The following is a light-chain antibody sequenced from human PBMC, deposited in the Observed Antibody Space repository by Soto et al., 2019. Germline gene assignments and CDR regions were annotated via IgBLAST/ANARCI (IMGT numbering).Light chain of an antibody. CDR2: DAS. Sequence: IQMTQSPSSLSASVGDSVTIPCRASQRVXSYLNWCQRKPGTAPNLRXVDASSMESGGPSRFSGSGSGTHFTLTISGLQPEDIATYFCQQYANLPSTFGQGTRLEIK. J-gene: IGKJ5*01. V-gene: IGKV1-33*01. CDR3: QQYANLPST. CDR1: QRVXSY.